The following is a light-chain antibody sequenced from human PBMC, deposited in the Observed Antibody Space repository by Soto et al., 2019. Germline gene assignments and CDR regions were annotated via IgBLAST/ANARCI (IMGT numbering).Light chain of an antibody. J-gene: IGKJ2*01. CDR3: QQGYRSPYT. CDR1: QGIAAW. CDR2: AAS. Sequence: DIQMTQPPSSVSASVGDRVTITCRASQGIAAWLAWYQQRPGKAPNLLIYAASSLQTGVPSRFSGSGFGTDFTLTISSLQPEDFATYSCQQGYRSPYTFGRGTKLEIK. V-gene: IGKV1-12*01.